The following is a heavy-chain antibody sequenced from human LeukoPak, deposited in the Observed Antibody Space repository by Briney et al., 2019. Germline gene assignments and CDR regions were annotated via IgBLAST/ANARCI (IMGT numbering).Heavy chain of an antibody. J-gene: IGHJ4*02. Sequence: PGGSLRLSCSASGSSFSDFYMSWFRLSPEKGLEWIAYITSSGTTTEYADSVKGRFTISRVNAKNSLYLQMNSLRPEDTAVYYCGRDPDYGDPYWGQGTLVTVSS. CDR2: ITSSGTTT. D-gene: IGHD4/OR15-4a*01. CDR1: GSSFSDFY. CDR3: GRDPDYGDPY. V-gene: IGHV3-11*01.